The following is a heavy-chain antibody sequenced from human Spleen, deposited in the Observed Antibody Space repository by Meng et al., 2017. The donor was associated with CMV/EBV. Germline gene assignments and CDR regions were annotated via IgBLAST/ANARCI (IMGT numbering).Heavy chain of an antibody. Sequence: CSASQLTLSDYYMSWVRQASGGGLELIAFISSGGTTIYYADSVKGRFTISRDNAKNSLYLQMNGLEVEDTAVYFCATNGGWAGRLLYYWGQGTLVTVSS. CDR1: QLTLSDYY. V-gene: IGHV3-11*04. D-gene: IGHD3-16*01. CDR2: ISSGGTTI. CDR3: ATNGGWAGRLLYY. J-gene: IGHJ4*02.